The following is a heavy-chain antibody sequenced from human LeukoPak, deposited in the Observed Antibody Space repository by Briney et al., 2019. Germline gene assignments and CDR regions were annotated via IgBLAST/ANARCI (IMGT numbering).Heavy chain of an antibody. Sequence: GGSLRLSCAASGFTFSSYSMNWVRQAPGKGLEWVSSISSSSSYIYYADSVKGRFTISRDNAKNSLYLQMNSLRAEDTAVYYCARGVDTAIVFNYFDYWGQGTLVTVSS. D-gene: IGHD5-18*01. CDR1: GFTFSSYS. CDR2: ISSSSSYI. CDR3: ARGVDTAIVFNYFDY. J-gene: IGHJ4*02. V-gene: IGHV3-21*01.